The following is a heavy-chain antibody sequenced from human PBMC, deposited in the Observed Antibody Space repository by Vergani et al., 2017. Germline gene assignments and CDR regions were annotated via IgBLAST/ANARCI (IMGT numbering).Heavy chain of an antibody. J-gene: IGHJ3*02. CDR1: GYTFTGYY. CDR2: INPNSGGT. V-gene: IGHV1-2*04. Sequence: QVQLVQSGAEVKKPGASVKVSCKASGYTFTGYYMHWVRQAPGQGLEWMGWINPNSGGTNYVQKFQGWVTMTRDTSISTAYMELSRLRSDDTAVYYCARESQGYYYDKERAFDIGGQGTMVTVSS. CDR3: ARESQGYYYDKERAFDI. D-gene: IGHD3-22*01.